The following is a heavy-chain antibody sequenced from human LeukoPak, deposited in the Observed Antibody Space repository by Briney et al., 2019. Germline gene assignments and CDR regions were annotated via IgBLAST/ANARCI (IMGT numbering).Heavy chain of an antibody. CDR2: IRSKAKGGKT. CDR1: GFTFGDYA. CDR3: TRDRSRIATVVPMDV. Sequence: GGSLRLSCTASGFTFGDYAMSWFRQAAGKGLEWVGFIRSKAKGGKTEYAASVTGRFTISRDDSKTIAYLQMNSLKTEDTAVYYCTRDRSRIATVVPMDVWGKGTTVTVSS. V-gene: IGHV3-49*03. D-gene: IGHD6-13*01. J-gene: IGHJ6*04.